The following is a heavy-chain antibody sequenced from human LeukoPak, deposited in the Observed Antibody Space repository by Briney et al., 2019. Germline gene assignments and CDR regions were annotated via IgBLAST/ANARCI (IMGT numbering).Heavy chain of an antibody. D-gene: IGHD2-15*01. CDR1: GGPFSGYY. V-gene: IGHV4-34*01. CDR3: ARGQGYCSGGSCYRPFDP. CDR2: INHSGST. Sequence: PSETLSLTCAVYGGPFSGYYWSWIRQPPRKGLEWIGEINHSGSTNYNPSLKSRVTISVDTSKNQFSLKLSSVTAADTAVYYCARGQGYCSGGSCYRPFDPWGQGTLVTVSS. J-gene: IGHJ5*02.